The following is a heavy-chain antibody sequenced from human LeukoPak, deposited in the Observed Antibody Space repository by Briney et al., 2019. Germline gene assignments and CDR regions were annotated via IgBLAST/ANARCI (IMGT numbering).Heavy chain of an antibody. CDR3: ARDLVSDKGSYGMDV. Sequence: PSETLSLTCAVSGGSISSGGYSWSWIRQPPGKGLEWIGYIYHSGSTYYNPSLKSRVTISVDRSKNQFSLKLSSVTAADTAVYYCARDLVSDKGSYGMDVWGQGTTVTVSS. V-gene: IGHV4-30-2*01. CDR2: IYHSGST. J-gene: IGHJ6*02. CDR1: GGSISSGGYS. D-gene: IGHD6-6*01.